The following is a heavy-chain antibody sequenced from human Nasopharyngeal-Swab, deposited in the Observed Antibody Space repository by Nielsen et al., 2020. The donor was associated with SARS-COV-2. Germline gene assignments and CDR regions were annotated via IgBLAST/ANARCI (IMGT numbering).Heavy chain of an antibody. CDR1: GGSFSGYS. CDR2: IDHSGST. CDR3: ARQSDYYYYGMDV. Sequence: SETLSLTCAVYGGSFSGYSWSWIRQPPGKGLEWIGEIDHSGSTNYNPSLKSRVTISVDTSKNQFSLKLSSVTAADTAVYYCARQSDYYYYGMDVWGQGTTVTVSS. V-gene: IGHV4-34*01. J-gene: IGHJ6*02.